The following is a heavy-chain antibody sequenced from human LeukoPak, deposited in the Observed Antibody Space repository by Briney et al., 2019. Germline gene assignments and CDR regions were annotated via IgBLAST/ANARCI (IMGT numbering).Heavy chain of an antibody. D-gene: IGHD6-6*01. CDR2: ISGSGGST. CDR1: GFTFSSYA. Sequence: GGSLRLSCAASGFTFSSYAMSWVRQAPGKGLEWVSAISGSGGSTYYADSVKGRFTISRDNSKNTLYLQMNSLRGDDTAVYYCAKQSTARSLGEGGQGTLVTVSS. CDR3: AKQSTARSLGE. J-gene: IGHJ4*02. V-gene: IGHV3-23*01.